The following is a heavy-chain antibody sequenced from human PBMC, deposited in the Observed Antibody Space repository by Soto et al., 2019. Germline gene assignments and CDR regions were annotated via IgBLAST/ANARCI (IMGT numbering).Heavy chain of an antibody. CDR1: GGSISSGGYY. V-gene: IGHV4-31*03. CDR2: IYYSGST. J-gene: IGHJ5*02. D-gene: IGHD3-3*01. Sequence: SETLSLTCTVSGGSISSGGYYWSWIRQHPGKGLEWIGYIYYSGSTYYNPSLKSRVTISVDTSKNQFSLKLSSVTAADTAVYYCARGYDFWSGYYNWFDPWGQGTLVTVSS. CDR3: ARGYDFWSGYYNWFDP.